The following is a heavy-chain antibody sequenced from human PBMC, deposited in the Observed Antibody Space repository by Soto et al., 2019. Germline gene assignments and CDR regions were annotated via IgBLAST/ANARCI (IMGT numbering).Heavy chain of an antibody. D-gene: IGHD3-3*01. Sequence: QLQLQVSGPGLVKPSQTLSLTCTISGDSISGGQFYWGWIRQTPAKGLEWIGSIYIESNNYYNPSLRSRVTLSDASPKNQFSRRMKSAAVADTVVYYGAGSHDETQHYDRWFRFDPWGVGIPV. CDR1: GDSISGGQFY. V-gene: IGHV4-39*01. CDR2: IYIESNN. CDR3: AGSHDETQHYDRWFRFDP. J-gene: IGHJ5*02.